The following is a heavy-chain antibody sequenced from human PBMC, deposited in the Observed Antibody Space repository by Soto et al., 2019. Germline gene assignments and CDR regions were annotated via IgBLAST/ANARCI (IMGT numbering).Heavy chain of an antibody. D-gene: IGHD3-10*01. CDR1: GDSVSSYSAA. CDR3: VRDRYSSSGWFDQ. Sequence: SQTLSLTCAISGDSVSSYSAAWNWIRQSPSGGLEWLGRTYYRSRFFSDYAESVKSRIIINPDTSKNQFSLQLKSVTPEDTAVYYCVRDRYSSSGWFDQWGQGTLVTVSS. V-gene: IGHV6-1*01. J-gene: IGHJ5*02. CDR2: TYYRSRFFS.